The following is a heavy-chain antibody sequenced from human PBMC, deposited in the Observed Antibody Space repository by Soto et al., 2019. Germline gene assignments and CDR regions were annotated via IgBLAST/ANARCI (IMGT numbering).Heavy chain of an antibody. CDR2: INAGNRNT. CDR1: GYIFKNYA. CDR3: AREGNLASFQH. Sequence: QVQLVQSGAEVRKPGASVKVSCKASGYIFKNYAVHWVRQAPGQRLEWMGWINAGNRNTKYSHKLQGRVTITRDTSATTAYMELSSLRSEDTAVYYCAREGNLASFQHWGQGTLVTVSS. J-gene: IGHJ1*01. V-gene: IGHV1-3*01.